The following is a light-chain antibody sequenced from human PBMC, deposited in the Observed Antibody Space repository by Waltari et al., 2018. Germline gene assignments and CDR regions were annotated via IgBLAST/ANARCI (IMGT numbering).Light chain of an antibody. CDR3: QHYVRLPVT. V-gene: IGKV3-20*01. J-gene: IGKJ1*01. CDR2: GAS. Sequence: EVVLTQSPGTLSLSPGERATLSCRASESIGRALAWYQQKPGQAPRLLIYGASTRATCIPDRFSGSGSGTDFSLTISRLEPEDFEVYYCQHYVRLPVTFGQGTRVEI. CDR1: ESIGRAL.